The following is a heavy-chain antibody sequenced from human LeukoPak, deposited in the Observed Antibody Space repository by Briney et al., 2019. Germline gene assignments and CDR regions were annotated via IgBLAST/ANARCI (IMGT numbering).Heavy chain of an antibody. CDR3: TRPSHSYGTDAFDI. CDR2: IRSKADSYAT. D-gene: IGHD1-14*01. Sequence: GGSLKLSCAASAFTFSGSAMHWVRQASGKGLEWIGRIRSKADSYATAYAASVRGRFTISRDDSKNTAYLQMNSLKTEDTAVYYCTRPSHSYGTDAFDIWGQGTMVTVSS. V-gene: IGHV3-73*01. J-gene: IGHJ3*02. CDR1: AFTFSGSA.